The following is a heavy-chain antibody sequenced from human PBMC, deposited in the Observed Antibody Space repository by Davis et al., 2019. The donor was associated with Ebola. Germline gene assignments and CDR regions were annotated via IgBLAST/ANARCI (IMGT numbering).Heavy chain of an antibody. D-gene: IGHD6-6*01. CDR2: ISYDGSNK. V-gene: IGHV3-30*03. CDR1: GFTFSSYG. J-gene: IGHJ6*04. CDR3: ARDRYYSSSSDVYYYYYGMDV. Sequence: GSLRLSCAASGFTFSSYGMHWVRQAPGKGLEWVAVISYDGSNKYYADSVKGRFTISRDNSKNTLYLQMNSLRAEDTAVYYCARDRYYSSSSDVYYYYYGMDVWGKGTTVTVSS.